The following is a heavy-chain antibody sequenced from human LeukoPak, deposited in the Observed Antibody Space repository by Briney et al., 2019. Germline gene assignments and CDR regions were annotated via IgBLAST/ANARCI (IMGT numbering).Heavy chain of an antibody. CDR2: INHSGST. Sequence: PSETLSLTCAVYGGSFSGYYWSWIRQPPGKGLEWIGEINHSGSTNYNPSLKSRVAISVDTSRNQLSLRLSSVIAADTAVYYCARGQRITMTDWGQGTLVTVSS. J-gene: IGHJ4*02. CDR1: GGSFSGYY. V-gene: IGHV4-34*01. CDR3: ARGQRITMTD. D-gene: IGHD3-22*01.